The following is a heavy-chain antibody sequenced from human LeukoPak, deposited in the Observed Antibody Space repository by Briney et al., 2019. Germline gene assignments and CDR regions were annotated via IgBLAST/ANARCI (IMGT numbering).Heavy chain of an antibody. CDR1: GGSISSYY. CDR3: ARSAAWIQLWYYFDY. D-gene: IGHD5-18*01. V-gene: IGHV4-4*07. Sequence: SETLSLTCTVSGGSISSYYWSWIRQPAGKGLEWIGRIYTSGSTNYNPSLKSRVTMSVDTSKNQFSLKLSSVTAADTAVYHCARSAAWIQLWYYFDYWGQGTLVTVSS. CDR2: IYTSGST. J-gene: IGHJ4*02.